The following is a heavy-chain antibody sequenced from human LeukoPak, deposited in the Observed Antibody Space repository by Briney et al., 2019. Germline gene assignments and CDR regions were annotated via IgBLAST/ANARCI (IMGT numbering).Heavy chain of an antibody. CDR1: GFTFSSYA. CDR2: ISGSGGST. CDR3: ASHGDDGDYCFDY. V-gene: IGHV3-23*01. D-gene: IGHD4-17*01. Sequence: GGSLRLSCAASGFTFSSYAMSWVRQAPGKGLEWVSAISGSGGSTYCADSVKGRFTISRDNSKNTLYLQMNSLRAEDTAIYYCASHGDDGDYCFDYWGQGTLVTVSS. J-gene: IGHJ4*02.